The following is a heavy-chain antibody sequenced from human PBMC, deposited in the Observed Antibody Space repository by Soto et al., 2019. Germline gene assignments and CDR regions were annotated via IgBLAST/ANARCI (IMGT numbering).Heavy chain of an antibody. J-gene: IGHJ4*02. V-gene: IGHV4-39*01. Sequence: SETLSLTCTVSGGSISSSSYYWGWIRQPPGKGLEWIGSIYYSGSTYYNPSLKSRVTVSVDTSKNQFSLNLRSVTAADTAVYYCARLPSRHLVDYWGQGTLVTVSS. CDR1: GGSISSSSYY. CDR3: ARLPSRHLVDY. CDR2: IYYSGST. D-gene: IGHD3-3*02.